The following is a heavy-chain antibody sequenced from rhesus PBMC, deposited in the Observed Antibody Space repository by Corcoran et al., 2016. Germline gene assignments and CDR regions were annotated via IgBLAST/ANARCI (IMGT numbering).Heavy chain of an antibody. D-gene: IGHD4-29*01. CDR2: IRNKADSYTT. V-gene: IGHV3-13*01. CDR3: TSFTVAA. J-gene: IGHJ6*01. Sequence: EVQLVEFGGGLVQPGGPLRLSCAVSGFTFGISSLPGVRQAQGKGLEWVGLIRNKADSYTTDYAAAVKGRFTISRDDSKNMLYLQMSSLKTEDTALYYCTSFTVAALGQGVVVTVSS. CDR1: GFTFGISS.